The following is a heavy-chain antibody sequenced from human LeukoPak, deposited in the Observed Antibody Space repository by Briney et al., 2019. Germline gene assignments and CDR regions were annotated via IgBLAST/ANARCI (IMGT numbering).Heavy chain of an antibody. CDR1: GGSISSSSYY. D-gene: IGHD3-22*01. CDR2: IYYSGRT. V-gene: IGHV4-39*01. Sequence: SETLSLTCTVSGGSISSSSYYWGWIRQPPGKGLEWIGSIYYSGRTYYNPSLRSRVTISVDTSKNQFSLKLSSVTAADTAVYYCARRYYDSSGFDAFDIWGQGTMVTVSS. J-gene: IGHJ3*02. CDR3: ARRYYDSSGFDAFDI.